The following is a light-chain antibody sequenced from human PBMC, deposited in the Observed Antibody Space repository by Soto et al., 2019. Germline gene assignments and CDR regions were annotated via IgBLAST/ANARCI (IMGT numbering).Light chain of an antibody. CDR2: GAS. CDR1: QNISNY. J-gene: IGKJ1*01. Sequence: DIQMTQSPSFLSASVGDRVTSNCRARQNISNYVHWHQQISGKDPELLIYGASTLQSVVTSRFGGSGSGTDFTLTITGLQPEYFATYYCQQTYDVPPTFGQGSRVDVK. CDR3: QQTYDVPPT. V-gene: IGKV1-39*01.